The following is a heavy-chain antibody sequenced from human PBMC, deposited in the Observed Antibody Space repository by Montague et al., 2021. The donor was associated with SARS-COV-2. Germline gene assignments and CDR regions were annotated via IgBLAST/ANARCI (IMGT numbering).Heavy chain of an antibody. CDR3: ARVKWELSVGNVFDI. V-gene: IGHV4-39*01. CDR2: IYHGGST. J-gene: IGHJ3*02. D-gene: IGHD1-26*01. Sequence: SETLSLTCTVSGGSISSSSYYWAWIRQPQGKGLEWIGSIYHGGSTFYNPSLKSRVSMSVDTSKNQFSLKLSPVTAADTAMYYCARVKWELSVGNVFDIWGQGTMVTVSS. CDR1: GGSISSSSYY.